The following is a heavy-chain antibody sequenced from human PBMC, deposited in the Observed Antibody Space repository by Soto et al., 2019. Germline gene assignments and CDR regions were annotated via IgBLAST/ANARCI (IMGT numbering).Heavy chain of an antibody. V-gene: IGHV4-59*08. CDR2: IYYSGST. J-gene: IGHJ5*02. CDR3: GRNYGSGSSGFAP. Sequence: QVQLQESGPGLVKPSETLSLTCTVSGGSISSHYWNWIRQPPGEGLEWIGYIYYSGSTNYNPSLKHRGTISVDTSKTQYAHKLSGVTAEDTGEYYWGRNYGSGSSGFAPWGQGTLVTVSS. D-gene: IGHD3-10*01. CDR1: GGSISSHY.